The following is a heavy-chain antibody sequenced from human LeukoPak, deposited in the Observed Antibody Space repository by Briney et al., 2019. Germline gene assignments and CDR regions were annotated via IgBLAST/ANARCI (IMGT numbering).Heavy chain of an antibody. CDR3: ASFYCGGDCYAKL. J-gene: IGHJ4*02. CDR2: IYYSGST. CDR1: GGSISSYY. D-gene: IGHD2-21*02. V-gene: IGHV4-59*01. Sequence: SETLSLTCTVSGGSISSYYWSWIRQPPGKGLEWIGYIYYSGSTNYNPSLKSRVTISVGTSKNQFSLKLSSVTAADTAVYYCASFYCGGDCYAKLWGQGTLVTVSS.